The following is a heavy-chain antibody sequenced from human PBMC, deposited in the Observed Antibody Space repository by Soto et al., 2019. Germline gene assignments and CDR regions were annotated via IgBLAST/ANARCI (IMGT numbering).Heavy chain of an antibody. CDR3: AKSVWFGELSRLDYYYYSGMDV. CDR2: ISYDGSNK. Sequence: GGSLRLSCAASGFTFSSYGMHWVRQAPGKGLEWVAVISYDGSNKYYADSVKGRFTISRDNSKNTLYLQMNSLRAEDTAVYYCAKSVWFGELSRLDYYYYSGMDVWGQGTTVTVSS. J-gene: IGHJ6*02. CDR1: GFTFSSYG. V-gene: IGHV3-30*18. D-gene: IGHD3-10*01.